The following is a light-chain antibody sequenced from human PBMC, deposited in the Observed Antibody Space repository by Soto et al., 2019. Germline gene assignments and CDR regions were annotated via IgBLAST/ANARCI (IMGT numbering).Light chain of an antibody. CDR1: QSISSW. V-gene: IGKV1-5*03. Sequence: DIQMTQSPSTLSASVGDRVTITCRASQSISSWLAWYQQKPGKAPKLLNYKAASLESGVPTRFSGSGAGTEFTLTSSSLQPDDFATYYCQQYNSYWTFGQGTKVEIK. CDR2: KAA. J-gene: IGKJ1*01. CDR3: QQYNSYWT.